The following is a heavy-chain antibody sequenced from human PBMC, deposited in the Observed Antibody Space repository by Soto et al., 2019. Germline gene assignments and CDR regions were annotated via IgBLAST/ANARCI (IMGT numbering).Heavy chain of an antibody. V-gene: IGHV1-3*04. D-gene: IGHD5-12*01. CDR3: AMRPLSGVATIWDCASWFEP. CDR2: INTYKGDT. J-gene: IGHJ5*02. Sequence: QAQLVQSGAEVKKPGASVKGSCKASGYSFTDFTMRWVRLAPGQRLEWMGWINTYKGDTKYSPKFQRTVRNSRSPSGTTADNQRRNLRSADTAVYYCAMRPLSGVATIWDCASWFEPWGQGSLVTVST. CDR1: GYSFTDFT.